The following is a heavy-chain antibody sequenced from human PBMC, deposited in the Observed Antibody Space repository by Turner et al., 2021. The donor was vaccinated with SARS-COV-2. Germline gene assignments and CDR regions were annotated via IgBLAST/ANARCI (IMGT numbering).Heavy chain of an antibody. J-gene: IGHJ4*02. D-gene: IGHD5-18*01. Sequence: EVQLVESGGGLVQPGRSLRLSCAASGFTFSTYWMHWVRQAPGKGLVWVSRINSDGSTTNYADSVKGRFTISRDNAKNTVYLQMNSLRAEDTAVYYCARGLSGYSYGYDYWGQGTLVTVSS. V-gene: IGHV3-74*02. CDR3: ARGLSGYSYGYDY. CDR2: INSDGSTT. CDR1: GFTFSTYW.